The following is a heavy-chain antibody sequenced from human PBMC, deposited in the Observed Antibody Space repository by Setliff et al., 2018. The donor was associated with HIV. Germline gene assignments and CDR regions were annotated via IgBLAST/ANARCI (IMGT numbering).Heavy chain of an antibody. D-gene: IGHD6-13*01. CDR3: ARETSSSWFDY. CDR1: GGSISNYY. V-gene: IGHV4-4*08. Sequence: SETLSLTCTVSGGSISNYYWSWIRQPPGKGLEWIGYISSSGRTSYNPPLKSRVTMSLDTSKNQYSLKVNSVTAADTAVYYCARETSSSWFDYWGQGSLVTVSS. CDR2: ISSSGRT. J-gene: IGHJ4*02.